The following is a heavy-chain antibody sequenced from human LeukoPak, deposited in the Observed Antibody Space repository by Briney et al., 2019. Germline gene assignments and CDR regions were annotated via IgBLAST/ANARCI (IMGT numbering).Heavy chain of an antibody. Sequence: GASVKVSCKASGGTFSSYAISWVRRAPGQGLEWMGRIIPILGMANYAQKFQGRVTITADKSTSTAYMELSSLRSEDTAVYYCARDYYDSSGYYSPLDYWGQGTLVTVSS. D-gene: IGHD3-22*01. CDR2: IIPILGMA. CDR1: GGTFSSYA. CDR3: ARDYYDSSGYYSPLDY. J-gene: IGHJ4*02. V-gene: IGHV1-69*04.